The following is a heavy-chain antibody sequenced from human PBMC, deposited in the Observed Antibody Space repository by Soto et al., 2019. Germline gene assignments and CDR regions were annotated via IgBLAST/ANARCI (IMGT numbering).Heavy chain of an antibody. CDR1: GFTFGSYA. D-gene: IGHD2-2*01. CDR3: AKALRPSLNFFYYMDV. Sequence: EVQLLESGGGLVQPGGSRRLSCVFPGFTFGSYAMSWVRQAPEKGPEWVAILGGNGFTTYYADSVKGRFTISGDKSKSTLFLQMNSLRADDTGVYYCAKALRPSLNFFYYMDVWGRGTSVTVSS. CDR2: LGGNGFTT. V-gene: IGHV3-23*01. J-gene: IGHJ6*03.